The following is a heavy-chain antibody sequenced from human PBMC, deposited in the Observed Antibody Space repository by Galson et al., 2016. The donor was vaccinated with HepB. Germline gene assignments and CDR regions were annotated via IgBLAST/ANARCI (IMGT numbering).Heavy chain of an antibody. CDR1: GFTFKFYA. CDR2: ISGGGGST. CDR3: AKGGPSGRIAMVRGVTQKWFDP. J-gene: IGHJ5*02. D-gene: IGHD3-10*01. V-gene: IGHV3-23*01. Sequence: SLRLSCAASGFTFKFYAMSWVRQAPGKGLEWVSGISGGGGSTDYADSVKGRFTISRDNSKNTVYVQMNSLRAEDTAVYYCAKGGPSGRIAMVRGVTQKWFDPWGQGTLVTVSS.